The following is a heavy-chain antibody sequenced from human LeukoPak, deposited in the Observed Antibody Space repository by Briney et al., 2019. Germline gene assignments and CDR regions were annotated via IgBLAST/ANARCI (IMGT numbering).Heavy chain of an antibody. J-gene: IGHJ4*02. Sequence: SSETLSLTCAGYGGSFSGYYWSLIHQPPGKGLEWIGEINHSGSTNYNPSLKSRVTISVDTSKNQFSLKLSSVTAADTAVYYCARGPVIAAAGMGYWGQGTLVTVSS. D-gene: IGHD6-13*01. CDR3: ARGPVIAAAGMGY. V-gene: IGHV4-34*01. CDR2: INHSGST. CDR1: GGSFSGYY.